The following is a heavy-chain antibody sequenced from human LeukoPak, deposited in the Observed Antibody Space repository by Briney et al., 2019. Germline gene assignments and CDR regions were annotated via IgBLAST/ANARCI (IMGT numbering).Heavy chain of an antibody. V-gene: IGHV4-59*08. CDR1: GASTSSYY. CDR3: ARGGTEGGLEISFFFDL. D-gene: IGHD1-1*01. CDR2: IYYSGSS. J-gene: IGHJ2*01. Sequence: SSETLSLTCTVSGASTSSYYWTWIRQPPGKELEWIGYIYYSGSSNYNPSLESRVTMSVDTSKNQFSLKLSSVTAADTAVYYCARGGTEGGLEISFFFDLWGRGTLVTVSS.